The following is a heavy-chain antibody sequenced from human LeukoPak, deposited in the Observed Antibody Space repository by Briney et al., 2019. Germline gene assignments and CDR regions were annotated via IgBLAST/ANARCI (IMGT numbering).Heavy chain of an antibody. CDR1: GVSFSGYY. D-gene: IGHD1-26*01. CDR2: IYYSGST. V-gene: IGHV4-59*01. Sequence: SETLSLTCAVYGVSFSGYYWSWIRQPPGKGLEWIGYIYYSGSTDYNPSLKSRVTISVDTSKNQFSLKLSSVTAADTAVYYCAAEVGDYVDYWGQGTLVTVSS. CDR3: AAEVGDYVDY. J-gene: IGHJ4*02.